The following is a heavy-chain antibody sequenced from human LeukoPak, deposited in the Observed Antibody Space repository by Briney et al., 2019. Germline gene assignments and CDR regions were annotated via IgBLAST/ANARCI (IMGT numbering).Heavy chain of an antibody. V-gene: IGHV3-30*18. Sequence: GGSLRLSCAASGFTFSSYGMHWVRQAPGKGLEWVAVISYDGSNKYYADSVKGRFTISRDNSKNTLYLQMNSLRAEDTAVYYCAKTEFYCSGGSCYSSWFDPWSQGTLVTVSS. CDR1: GFTFSSYG. CDR2: ISYDGSNK. J-gene: IGHJ5*02. D-gene: IGHD2-15*01. CDR3: AKTEFYCSGGSCYSSWFDP.